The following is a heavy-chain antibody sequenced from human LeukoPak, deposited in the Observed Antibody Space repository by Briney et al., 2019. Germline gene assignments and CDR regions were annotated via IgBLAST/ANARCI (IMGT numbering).Heavy chain of an antibody. V-gene: IGHV4-59*01. CDR1: GGSINTYY. Sequence: WEALSLTCTVSGGSINTYYWTWIRQPPGKGLEWIGFISYSGNTNYNPSLKSRITISVETSKNQFSLKLNSVTAADTAVYYCARGKYSSSDAFDIWGQGTMVTVSS. J-gene: IGHJ3*02. CDR3: ARGKYSSSDAFDI. CDR2: ISYSGNT. D-gene: IGHD6-6*01.